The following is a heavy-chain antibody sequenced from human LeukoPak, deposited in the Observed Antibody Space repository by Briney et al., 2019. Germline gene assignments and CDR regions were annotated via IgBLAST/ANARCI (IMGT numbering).Heavy chain of an antibody. Sequence: GGSLRLSCAASGFTFSSYGMHWVRQAPGEGLEWVAFISYDGSNKYYADSVKGRFTISRDNSKNTLYLQMNSLRAEDTAVYYCATQVISGYYPEKIDYWGQGTLVTVSS. D-gene: IGHD3-22*01. CDR2: ISYDGSNK. CDR1: GFTFSSYG. V-gene: IGHV3-30*03. J-gene: IGHJ4*02. CDR3: ATQVISGYYPEKIDY.